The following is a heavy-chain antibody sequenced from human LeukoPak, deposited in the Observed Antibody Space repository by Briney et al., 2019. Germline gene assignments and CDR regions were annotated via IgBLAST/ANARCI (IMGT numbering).Heavy chain of an antibody. CDR2: ISSSSSTI. CDR1: GFTFSSYS. V-gene: IGHV3-48*01. J-gene: IGHJ1*01. D-gene: IGHD6-13*01. Sequence: GGSLRLSCAASGFTFSSYSMNWVRQAPGKGLEWVSYISSSSSTIYYADSVKGRFTISRDNSKNTLYLQMNSLRAEDTAVYYCAKLRLIAAAGTGAEYFQHWGQGTLVTVSS. CDR3: AKLRLIAAAGTGAEYFQH.